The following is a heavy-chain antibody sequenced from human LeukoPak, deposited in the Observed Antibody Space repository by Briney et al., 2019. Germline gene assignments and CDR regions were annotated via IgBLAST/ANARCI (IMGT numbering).Heavy chain of an antibody. Sequence: PGGSLRLSCAASGFTFSSYSMNWVRKAPGKGLEWVSSISSSSSYIYYADSVKGRFTISRDNAKNSLYLQMNSLRAEDTAVYYCARCRTYSSGWYSDYWGQGTLVTVSS. CDR2: ISSSSSYI. CDR3: ARCRTYSSGWYSDY. D-gene: IGHD6-25*01. V-gene: IGHV3-21*01. CDR1: GFTFSSYS. J-gene: IGHJ4*02.